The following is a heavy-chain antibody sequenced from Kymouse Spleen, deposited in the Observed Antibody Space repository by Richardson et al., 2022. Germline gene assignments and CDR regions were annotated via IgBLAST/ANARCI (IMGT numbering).Heavy chain of an antibody. CDR1: GFTFSNAW. D-gene: IGHD6-6*01. J-gene: IGHJ6*02. CDR3: QYSSPRYYGMDV. CDR2: IKSKTDGGTT. V-gene: IGHV3-15*01. Sequence: EVQLVESGGGLVKPGGSLRLSCAASGFTFSNAWMSWVRQAPGKGLEWVGRIKSKTDGGTTDYAAPVKGRFTISRDDSKNTLYLQMNSLKTEDTAVYYCQYSSPRYYGMDVWGQGTTVTVSS.